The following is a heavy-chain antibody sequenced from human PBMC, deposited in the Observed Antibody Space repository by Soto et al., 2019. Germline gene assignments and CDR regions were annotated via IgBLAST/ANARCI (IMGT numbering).Heavy chain of an antibody. V-gene: IGHV4-59*08. CDR1: GGSISSYY. CDR3: ARLYSGYDYFTYYYYYMDV. Sequence: TLSLTCTVSGGSISSYYWSWIRQPPGKGLEWIGYIYYSGSTNYNPSLKSRVTISVDTSKNQFSLKLSSVTAADTAVYYCARLYSGYDYFTYYYYYMDVWGKGTTVTVSS. J-gene: IGHJ6*03. CDR2: IYYSGST. D-gene: IGHD5-12*01.